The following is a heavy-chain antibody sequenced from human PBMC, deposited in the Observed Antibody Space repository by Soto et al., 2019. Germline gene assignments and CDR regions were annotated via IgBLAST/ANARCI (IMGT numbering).Heavy chain of an antibody. D-gene: IGHD4-17*01. Sequence: PGESLKISCKTSGDRFTTYWISWVRQMPGKFLEYMGKINPTDSETNYSPSFEGHVTFSVDRSTSTAYVRWNSLKASDTAMYYCASPTMTSTSFYYAMDVWGQGTTVPVSS. CDR1: GDRFTTYW. CDR2: INPTDSET. V-gene: IGHV5-10-1*01. CDR3: ASPTMTSTSFYYAMDV. J-gene: IGHJ6*01.